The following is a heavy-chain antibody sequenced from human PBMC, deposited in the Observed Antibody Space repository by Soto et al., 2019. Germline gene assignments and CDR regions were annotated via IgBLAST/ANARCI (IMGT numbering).Heavy chain of an antibody. V-gene: IGHV3-30*18. CDR2: ISYDGSNK. D-gene: IGHD3-3*01. CDR1: GFTFSSYG. J-gene: IGHJ6*02. CDR3: AKDRVVIIWYYYYGMDV. Sequence: LRVSCAASGFTFSSYGMHWVRQAPGKGLEWVAVISYDGSNKYYADSVKGRFTISRDNSKNTLYLQMNSLRAEDTAVYYCAKDRVVIIWYYYYGMDVWGQGTTVTVSS.